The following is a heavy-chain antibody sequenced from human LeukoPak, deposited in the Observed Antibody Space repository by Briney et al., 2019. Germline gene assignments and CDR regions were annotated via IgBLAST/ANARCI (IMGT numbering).Heavy chain of an antibody. D-gene: IGHD3-22*01. V-gene: IGHV3-30*18. CDR1: GFTFSSYG. J-gene: IGHJ4*02. Sequence: GGSLRLSCAASGFTFSSYGMHWVRQAPGKGLEWVAVISYDGSNKYYADSVKGRFTITRDNSKNTLYLQMNSLRAEDTAVYYCAKDRGDYYDSSGYYPAGFDYWGQGTLVSVSS. CDR3: AKDRGDYYDSSGYYPAGFDY. CDR2: ISYDGSNK.